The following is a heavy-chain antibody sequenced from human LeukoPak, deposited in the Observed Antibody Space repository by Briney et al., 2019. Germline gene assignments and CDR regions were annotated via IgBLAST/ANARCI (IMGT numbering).Heavy chain of an antibody. V-gene: IGHV3-66*02. CDR1: GFTVSSNY. D-gene: IGHD3-22*01. Sequence: GGSLRLSCAASGFTVSSNYMSWVRQAPGKGLEWVSVIYSGGSTYYADSVKGRLTISRDNSKNTLNLEMSSLRVEDTALYYCAKEIAKIVAWDYWGQGTLVTVSS. J-gene: IGHJ4*02. CDR2: IYSGGST. CDR3: AKEIAKIVAWDY.